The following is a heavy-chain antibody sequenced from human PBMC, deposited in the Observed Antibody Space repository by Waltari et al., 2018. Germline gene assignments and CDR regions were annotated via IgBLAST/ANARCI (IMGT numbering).Heavy chain of an antibody. J-gene: IGHJ4*02. CDR3: ATSEYQLVLVDEY. Sequence: VESGGGLVKPGGSLRLSCVASEFTFSSYSMNWVRQAPGKGLEWVSSISSSGGHKFYAASMEGRFTISRDNAKNSLYLQMNSLRAEDTAVYYCATSEYQLVLVDEYWGQGTLVTVSS. CDR1: EFTFSSYS. D-gene: IGHD2-2*01. V-gene: IGHV3-21*01. CDR2: ISSSGGHK.